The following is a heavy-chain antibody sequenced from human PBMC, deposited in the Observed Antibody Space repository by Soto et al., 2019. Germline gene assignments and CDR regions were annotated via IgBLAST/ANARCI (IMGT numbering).Heavy chain of an antibody. D-gene: IGHD3-3*01. Sequence: SGPTLVNPTQTLTLTCTFSGFSLSTSGVGVGWIRQPPGKALEWLALIYWDDDKRYSPSLKSRLTITKDTSKNQVVLTMTNMDPVDTATYYCAHSSYNDFWSGYYNYFDYWGQGTLVTVSS. V-gene: IGHV2-5*02. J-gene: IGHJ4*02. CDR2: IYWDDDK. CDR1: GFSLSTSGVG. CDR3: AHSSYNDFWSGYYNYFDY.